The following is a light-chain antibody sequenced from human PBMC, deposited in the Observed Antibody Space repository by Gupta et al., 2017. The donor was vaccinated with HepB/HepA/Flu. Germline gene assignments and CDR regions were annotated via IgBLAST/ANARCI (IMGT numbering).Light chain of an antibody. CDR2: AAS. CDR1: QRVGSL. CDR3: HQRYSLPST. J-gene: IGKJ2*01. V-gene: IGKV1-39*01. Sequence: DIQMTHSPSSLSASVRDRVTITCRASQRVGSLLNWYQQRPGKAPKLLIYAASSLQGGVSSRFSGSGFGTDFTLTISERQPEDSATYYCHQRYSLPSTFGQGTKLEIK.